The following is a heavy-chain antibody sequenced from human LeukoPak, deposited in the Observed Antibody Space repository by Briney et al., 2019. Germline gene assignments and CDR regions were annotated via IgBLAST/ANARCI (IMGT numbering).Heavy chain of an antibody. CDR1: GYTFTSYD. D-gene: IGHD4-17*01. Sequence: ASVKVSCKASGYTFTSYDINWVRQATGHRLEWMGWMNPNSGNTGYAQKFQGRVTMTRNTSISTAYMELSSLKSEDTAVYYCAYRRVFVDYWGQGTLVTVSS. CDR2: MNPNSGNT. V-gene: IGHV1-8*01. J-gene: IGHJ4*02. CDR3: AYRRVFVDY.